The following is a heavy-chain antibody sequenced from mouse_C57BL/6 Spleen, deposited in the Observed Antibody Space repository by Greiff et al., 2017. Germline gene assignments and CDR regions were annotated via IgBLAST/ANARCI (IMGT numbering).Heavy chain of an antibody. CDR3: ARDYGSSPWYFDV. CDR2: IYPRSGNT. D-gene: IGHD1-1*01. CDR1: GYTFTSYG. V-gene: IGHV1-81*01. Sequence: QVQLQQSGAELARPGASVKLSCKASGYTFTSYGISWVKQRTGQGLEWIGEIYPRSGNTYYNEKFKGKATLTADKSSSTAYMELCSLTSEDSAVYFWARDYGSSPWYFDVGGTGTTVTVSS. J-gene: IGHJ1*03.